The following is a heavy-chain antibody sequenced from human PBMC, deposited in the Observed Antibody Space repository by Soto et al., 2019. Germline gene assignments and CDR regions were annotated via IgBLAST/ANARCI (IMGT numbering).Heavy chain of an antibody. CDR3: ARDIVATTRSYYYYYGMDD. CDR2: IYYSGST. D-gene: IGHD5-12*01. V-gene: IGHV4-30-4*01. Sequence: QVQLQESGPGLVKPSQTLSLTCTVSGGSISSGDYYWSWIRQPPGKGLEWIGYIYYSGSTYYNPSLKSRVTISVDTSKNQFSLKLSSVTAADTAVYYCARDIVATTRSYYYYYGMDDWGQGTTVTVSS. CDR1: GGSISSGDYY. J-gene: IGHJ6*02.